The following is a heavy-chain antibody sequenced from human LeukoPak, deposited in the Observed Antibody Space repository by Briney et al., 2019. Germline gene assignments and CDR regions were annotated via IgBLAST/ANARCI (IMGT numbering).Heavy chain of an antibody. CDR3: AKEGEGSWDMDV. CDR2: IRADGQNK. Sequence: PGGSLRLSCAASGFTFNGYGMYWVRQAPGKGPEWLAFIRADGQNKYYAESVKGRFMISTDNSKQTVDLHMSSLRDEDTARYYCAKEGEGSWDMDVWGTGTTVTVSS. D-gene: IGHD2-15*01. CDR1: GFTFNGYG. J-gene: IGHJ6*03. V-gene: IGHV3-30*02.